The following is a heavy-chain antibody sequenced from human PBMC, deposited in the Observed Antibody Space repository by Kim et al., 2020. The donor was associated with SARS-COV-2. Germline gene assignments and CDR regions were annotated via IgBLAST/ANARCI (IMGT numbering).Heavy chain of an antibody. Sequence: SETLSLTCTVSGGSISSSSNYWGWIRQPPGKGLEWIGSIYYSGSTYYNPSLKSRVTISVDTSKNQFSLKLSSVTAADTAVYYCASWFGEIYYFDYWRQGT. D-gene: IGHD3-10*01. CDR2: IYYSGST. CDR1: GGSISSSSNY. CDR3: ASWFGEIYYFDY. J-gene: IGHJ4*02. V-gene: IGHV4-39*01.